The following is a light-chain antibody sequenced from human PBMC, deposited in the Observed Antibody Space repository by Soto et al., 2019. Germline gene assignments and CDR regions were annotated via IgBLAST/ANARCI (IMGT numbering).Light chain of an antibody. CDR3: YSSAGENLYV. V-gene: IGLV2-23*01. CDR2: EGT. J-gene: IGLJ1*01. Sequence: QSVLTQPASVSASPGQSITIACTGTSSDVGSYNLVSWFQQHPGKVPKLLIYEGTKRPSGLSDRFSGSKSGTTASLTISGLQAEDQANYYCYSSAGENLYVFGTGTKVTVL. CDR1: SSDVGSYNL.